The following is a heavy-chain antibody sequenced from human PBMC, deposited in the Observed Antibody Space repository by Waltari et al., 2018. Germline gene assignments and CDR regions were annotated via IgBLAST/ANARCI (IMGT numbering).Heavy chain of an antibody. D-gene: IGHD4-17*01. CDR2: INAGKCNT. CDR3: ARDTATVTTGDY. Sequence: QVQLVQSGAEVKKPGASVKVSCKASGYTFTSYAMHWVRQAPGQRLEWMGWINAGKCNTKYAQKFQGRVTMTRDTSASTAYMELSRLRSEDTAVYYCARDTATVTTGDYWGQGTLVIVSS. CDR1: GYTFTSYA. V-gene: IGHV1-3*01. J-gene: IGHJ4*02.